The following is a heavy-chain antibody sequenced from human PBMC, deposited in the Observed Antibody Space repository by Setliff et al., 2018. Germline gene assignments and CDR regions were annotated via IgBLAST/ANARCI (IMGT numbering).Heavy chain of an antibody. CDR1: TFSSYS. CDR3: AREVRSSGWYGEDAFDI. V-gene: IGHV3-48*04. D-gene: IGHD6-19*01. Sequence: TFSSYSMNWVRQAPGKGLEWVSYISSSSSTIYYADSVKGRFTISRDNAKNSLYLQMNSLRAEDTAVYYCAREVRSSGWYGEDAFDIRGQGTMVTVSS. J-gene: IGHJ3*02. CDR2: ISSSSSTI.